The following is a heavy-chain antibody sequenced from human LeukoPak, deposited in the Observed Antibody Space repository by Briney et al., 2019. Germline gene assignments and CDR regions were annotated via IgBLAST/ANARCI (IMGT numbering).Heavy chain of an antibody. J-gene: IGHJ3*02. Sequence: TLSLTCTVSGGSISSGSYYWSWIRQPAGKGLEWIGRIYTSGSTNYNPSLKSRVTISVDTSKNQFSLKLSSVTAADTAVYYCARDLVVVAATDAFDIWGQGTMVTVSS. CDR3: ARDLVVVAATDAFDI. CDR1: GGSISSGSYY. CDR2: IYTSGST. D-gene: IGHD2-15*01. V-gene: IGHV4-61*02.